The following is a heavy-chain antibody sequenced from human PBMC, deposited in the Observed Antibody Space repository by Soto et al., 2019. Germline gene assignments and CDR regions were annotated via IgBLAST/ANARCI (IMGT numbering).Heavy chain of an antibody. CDR3: AKGFIVVVTAIRPDDNFDV. Sequence: GGSLSLSCAASGFTFNTYAMNWVRQVPGKGLEWVASISGGGGSTYYADSVKGRFTISRDTSKNTLYLQMNSLSAEDTAVYYCAKGFIVVVTAIRPDDNFDVWGQGTMVTVSS. V-gene: IGHV3-23*01. D-gene: IGHD2-21*02. J-gene: IGHJ3*01. CDR2: ISGGGGST. CDR1: GFTFNTYA.